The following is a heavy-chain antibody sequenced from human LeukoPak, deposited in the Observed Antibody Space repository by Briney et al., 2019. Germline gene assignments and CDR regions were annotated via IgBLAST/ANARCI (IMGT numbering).Heavy chain of an antibody. Sequence: ASVKVSCKASGGTFSSYAISWVRQAPGQGLEWMGGIIPIFGTANYAQKFQGRVTITADESTSTAYMELSSLRSEDTAVYYCASPKIVGATYFDYWGQGTLVTVSS. CDR2: IIPIFGTA. CDR1: GGTFSSYA. D-gene: IGHD1-26*01. V-gene: IGHV1-69*13. CDR3: ASPKIVGATYFDY. J-gene: IGHJ4*02.